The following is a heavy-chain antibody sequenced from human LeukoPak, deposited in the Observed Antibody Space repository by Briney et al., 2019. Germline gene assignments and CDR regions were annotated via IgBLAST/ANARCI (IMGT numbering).Heavy chain of an antibody. Sequence: GGSLRLSCAASGFIFSSYSMNWVRQAPGKGLEWVSSISSSSSYIYYADSVKGRFTISRDNAKNSLYLQMNSLRAEDTAVYYCARSRKQWLVDYWGQGTLVTVSS. V-gene: IGHV3-21*01. CDR1: GFIFSSYS. CDR3: ARSRKQWLVDY. CDR2: ISSSSSYI. D-gene: IGHD6-19*01. J-gene: IGHJ4*02.